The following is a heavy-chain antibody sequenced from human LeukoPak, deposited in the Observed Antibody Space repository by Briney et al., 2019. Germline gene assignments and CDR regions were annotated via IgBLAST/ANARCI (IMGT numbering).Heavy chain of an antibody. CDR1: GGTFSSYA. CDR3: VRDPHCSSTSCYHWFDP. CDR2: IIPIFGTA. V-gene: IGHV1-69*13. Sequence: SVKVSCKASGGTFSSYAISWVRQAPGQGLEWMGGIIPIFGTANYAQKFQGRVTITADESTSTAYMELSSLRSEDTAVYYCVRDPHCSSTSCYHWFDPWGQGTLVTVSS. J-gene: IGHJ5*02. D-gene: IGHD2-2*01.